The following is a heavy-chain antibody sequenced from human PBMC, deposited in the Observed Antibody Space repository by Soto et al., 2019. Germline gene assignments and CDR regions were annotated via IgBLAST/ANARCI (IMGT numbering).Heavy chain of an antibody. J-gene: IGHJ4*02. CDR2: ISAYNGNT. V-gene: IGHV1-18*01. CDR1: GYTFSSYG. Sequence: ASVKVSCKASGYTFSSYGISWVRQAPGQGLEWMGWISAYNGNTNYAQKLQGRVTMTTDTSTSTAYMELRRLRFDDTAVYYCARAPSEDFWSGYFPFDSWGQGTLVTVSS. D-gene: IGHD3-3*01. CDR3: ARAPSEDFWSGYFPFDS.